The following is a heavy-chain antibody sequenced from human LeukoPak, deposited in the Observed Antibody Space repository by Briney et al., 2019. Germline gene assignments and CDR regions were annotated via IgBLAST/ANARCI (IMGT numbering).Heavy chain of an antibody. CDR1: GFTFSSYG. V-gene: IGHV3-30*02. J-gene: IGHJ5*02. CDR2: IRYDGSNK. Sequence: PGGSLRLSCAASGFTFSSYGMHWVRQAPGKGLEWVAFIRYDGSNKYYADSVKGRFTISRENAKNSLYLQMNSLRAGDTAVYYCARGGGYSGPYNWFDPWGQGTLVTVSS. D-gene: IGHD4-23*01. CDR3: ARGGGYSGPYNWFDP.